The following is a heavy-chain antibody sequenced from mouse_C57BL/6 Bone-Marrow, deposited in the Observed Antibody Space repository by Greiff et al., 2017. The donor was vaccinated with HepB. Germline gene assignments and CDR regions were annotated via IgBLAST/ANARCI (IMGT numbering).Heavy chain of an antibody. J-gene: IGHJ2*01. V-gene: IGHV1-67*01. CDR3: ARGHYGSSYLDY. CDR2: ISTYYGDA. D-gene: IGHD1-1*01. Sequence: QVHVKQSGPELVRPGVSVKISCKGSGHTFTDYAMHWVKQSHAKSLEWSGVISTYYGDASYNQKFKDKATMTVEKSSSTAYMELARLTSEDSAVYYCARGHYGSSYLDYWGQGTTLTVSS. CDR1: GHTFTDYA.